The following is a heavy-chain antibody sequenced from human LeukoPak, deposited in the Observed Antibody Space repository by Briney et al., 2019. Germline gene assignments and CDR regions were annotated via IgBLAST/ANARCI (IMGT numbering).Heavy chain of an antibody. D-gene: IGHD3-3*01. CDR1: GGSISSYY. CDR2: IYFLGST. Sequence: SETLSLTCAVSGGSISSYYWSWIRQPPGKGLEWIGYIYFLGSTNYNPSFKSRVTISVDTSKNQFSLKLSSVTAADTAVYYCARAKGYDFWSGYPGIYYMDVWGKGTTVTVSS. V-gene: IGHV4-59*01. J-gene: IGHJ6*03. CDR3: ARAKGYDFWSGYPGIYYMDV.